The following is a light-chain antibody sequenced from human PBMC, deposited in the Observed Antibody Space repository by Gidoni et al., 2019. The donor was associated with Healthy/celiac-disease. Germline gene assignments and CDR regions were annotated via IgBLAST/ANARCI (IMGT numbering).Light chain of an antibody. J-gene: IGLJ3*02. CDR1: SSDVGGYNY. CDR2: DVS. V-gene: IGLV2-11*01. CDR3: CSYAGSYTLRV. Sequence: QPRSVSGSPGQSVTISCTGTSSDVGGYNYVSWYQQHPGKAPKLMIYDVSKRPSGVPDRFSGSKSGNTASLTISGLQAEDEAAYYCCSYAGSYTLRVFGGGTKLTVL.